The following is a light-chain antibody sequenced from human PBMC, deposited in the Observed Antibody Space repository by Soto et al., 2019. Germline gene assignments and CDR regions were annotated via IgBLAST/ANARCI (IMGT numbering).Light chain of an antibody. CDR3: EQHCTAPGT. V-gene: IGKV3-20*01. J-gene: IGKJ1*01. Sequence: SQSVRSDYFAWYQQKPGQAPRLLIYGASSRATGIPDRFSGSGHETEFAITLRFLAFVVIAVHFCEQHCTAPGTLGQGTKVDI. CDR1: QSVRSDY. CDR2: GAS.